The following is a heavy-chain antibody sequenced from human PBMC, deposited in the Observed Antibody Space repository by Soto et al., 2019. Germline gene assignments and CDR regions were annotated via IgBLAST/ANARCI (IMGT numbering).Heavy chain of an antibody. Sequence: ESGGGLVQPGGSLRLSCAASGFTFSAYDMHWVRQATGKGLEWVAAIGTQHDTYYPDSVKGRFTISRENAKNSLYLQMNSLGAGETAVYYCARQASYWHGGGGWLDPWGQGTLVTVSS. D-gene: IGHD2-8*02. V-gene: IGHV3-13*01. J-gene: IGHJ5*02. CDR3: ARQASYWHGGGGWLDP. CDR1: GFTFSAYD. CDR2: IGTQHDT.